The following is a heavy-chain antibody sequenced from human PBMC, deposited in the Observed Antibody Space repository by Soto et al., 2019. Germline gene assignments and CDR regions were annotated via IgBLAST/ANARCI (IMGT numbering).Heavy chain of an antibody. CDR1: GFTFSSYA. CDR2: ISGSGGST. CDR3: AKYEYSPSLMVYATYYFDY. V-gene: IGHV3-23*01. Sequence: GGSLRLSCAASGFTFSSYAMSWVRQAPGKGLEWDSAISGSGGSTYYADSVKGRFTISRDNSKNTLYLQMNSLRAEDTAVYYCAKYEYSPSLMVYATYYFDYWGQGTLVTVSS. J-gene: IGHJ4*02. D-gene: IGHD2-8*01.